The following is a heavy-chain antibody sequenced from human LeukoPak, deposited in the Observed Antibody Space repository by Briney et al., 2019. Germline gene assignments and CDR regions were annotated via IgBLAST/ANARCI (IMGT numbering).Heavy chain of an antibody. V-gene: IGHV3-43*01. Sequence: GGSLRLSCAASGFTFDDYTMHWVRQAPGKGLEWVSLISWDGGTTYYADSAKGRFTISRDNSRNSLYLQMNSLRTDDTALYYCAKADRNLGAAALDYWGQGTLVTVSS. CDR2: ISWDGGTT. J-gene: IGHJ4*02. D-gene: IGHD6-13*01. CDR3: AKADRNLGAAALDY. CDR1: GFTFDDYT.